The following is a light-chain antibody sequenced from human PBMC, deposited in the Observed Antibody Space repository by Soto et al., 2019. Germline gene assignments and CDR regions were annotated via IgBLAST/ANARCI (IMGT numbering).Light chain of an antibody. V-gene: IGKV1-39*01. CDR2: AAS. J-gene: IGKJ4*01. Sequence: DLQMTQSPSSLSASVGDRVTITCRASQSIGRYLNWYQQRPGKAPKFLIYAASNLQSGVPSRFSGSGFGTDFTLSISSLQPEDFATYYCQQSHSTPLTFGGGTKVEIK. CDR3: QQSHSTPLT. CDR1: QSIGRY.